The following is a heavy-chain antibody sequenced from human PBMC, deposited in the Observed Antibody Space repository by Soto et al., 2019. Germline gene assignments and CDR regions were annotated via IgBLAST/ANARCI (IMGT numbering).Heavy chain of an antibody. CDR1: GGSLNSGGYF. D-gene: IGHD4-17*01. Sequence: QVQLQESGPGLVRPLQTLSLTCTVSGGSLNSGGYFWSWIRQVPGKGLEWIGYVYSGDIAYYNPSLQRRVTISLDTSKKQFSLTLTSVTAADTAIYFCAREVMTSVTRGWFDPWGQGTLVTVSS. CDR3: AREVMTSVTRGWFDP. J-gene: IGHJ5*02. V-gene: IGHV4-31*03. CDR2: VYSGDIA.